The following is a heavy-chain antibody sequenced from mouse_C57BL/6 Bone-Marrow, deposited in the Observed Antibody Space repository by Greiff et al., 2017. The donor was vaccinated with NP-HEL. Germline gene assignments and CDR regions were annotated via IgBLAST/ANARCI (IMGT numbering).Heavy chain of an antibody. V-gene: IGHV1-52*01. CDR2: IDPSDSET. J-gene: IGHJ3*01. Sequence: QVQLQQSGAELVRPGSSVKLSCKASGYTFTSYWMHWVKQRPIQGLEWIGNIDPSDSETHYNQKFKDKATLTVDKSSSTAYMQLSSLTSEDSAVYYCARTLIYYYGTSFAYWGQGTLVTVSA. CDR3: ARTLIYYYGTSFAY. CDR1: GYTFTSYW. D-gene: IGHD1-1*01.